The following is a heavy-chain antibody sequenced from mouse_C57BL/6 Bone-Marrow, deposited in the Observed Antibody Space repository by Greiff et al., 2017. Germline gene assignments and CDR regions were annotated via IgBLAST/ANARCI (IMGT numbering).Heavy chain of an antibody. CDR2: INPGSGGT. CDR1: GYAFTNYL. V-gene: IGHV1-54*01. Sequence: VQLQQSGAELVRPGTSVKVSCKASGYAFTNYLIEWVKQRPGQGLEWIGVINPGSGGTNYNEKFKGKATLTADKSSSPAYMQLSSLTSGDSAAYFCARWNPWFAYWGQGTLVTVSA. J-gene: IGHJ3*01. CDR3: ARWNPWFAY.